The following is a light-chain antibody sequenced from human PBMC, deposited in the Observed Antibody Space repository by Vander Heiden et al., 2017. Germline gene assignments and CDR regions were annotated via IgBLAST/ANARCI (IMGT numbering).Light chain of an antibody. CDR3: QQYYSYPRT. V-gene: IGKV1-8*01. J-gene: IGKJ2*01. CDR1: QGISSY. CDR2: AAS. Sequence: AIRITQSPSSLSASTGDRVTITCRASQGISSYLAWYQQKPEKAPKLLIYAASTLQSGVPSRFSGSGSGTDFTLTISCLQSEDFATYYCQQYYSYPRTFGQGTKLEIK.